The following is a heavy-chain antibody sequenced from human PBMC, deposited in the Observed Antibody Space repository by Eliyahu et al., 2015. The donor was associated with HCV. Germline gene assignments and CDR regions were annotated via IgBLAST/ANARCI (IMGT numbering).Heavy chain of an antibody. CDR1: GYTFTNYG. Sequence: QVQLVQSGAEVKKPGASVKVSCKASGYTFTNYGITWVRQAPGQGLEWMGWISINNGNTDYAENLQGRVTITTDTSTSTVYMEVRSLRSDDTAVYYCARRTPFGDLYKGLDVWGQGTTVTVSS. J-gene: IGHJ6*02. CDR2: ISINNGNT. D-gene: IGHD3-10*01. CDR3: ARRTPFGDLYKGLDV. V-gene: IGHV1-18*01.